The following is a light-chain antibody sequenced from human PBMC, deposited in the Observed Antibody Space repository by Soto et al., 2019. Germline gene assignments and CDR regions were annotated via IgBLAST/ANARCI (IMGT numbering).Light chain of an antibody. V-gene: IGKV1-39*01. CDR3: QQTHSIPYT. CDR1: QTISSH. Sequence: DIQMTQSPSSLAASVGDRVTITCRAGQTISSHLNWYRQKPGKAPEFLIFAASNLQSGVPSRLSGSGSGTDFSLIISSLRPEDFATYYCQQTHSIPYTFGQGTKLEIK. CDR2: AAS. J-gene: IGKJ2*01.